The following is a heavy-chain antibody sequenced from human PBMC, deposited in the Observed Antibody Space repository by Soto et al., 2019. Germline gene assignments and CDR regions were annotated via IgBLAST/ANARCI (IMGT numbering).Heavy chain of an antibody. J-gene: IGHJ5*02. CDR1: GYTFTRYD. CDR3: ARGVKYGAYSRWFDP. V-gene: IGHV1-8*01. CDR2: MNPNSGNT. D-gene: IGHD4-17*01. Sequence: GASVKVSCKASGYTFTRYDINWVRQATGQGLEYLGWMNPNSGNTGYVQKFQGRVTMTRDTSISTAYMELSSLRSEDTAVYFCARGVKYGAYSRWFDPWGQGTLVTVSS.